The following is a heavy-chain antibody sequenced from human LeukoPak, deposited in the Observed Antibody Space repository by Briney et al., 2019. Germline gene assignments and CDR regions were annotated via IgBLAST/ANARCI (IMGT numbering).Heavy chain of an antibody. CDR2: ISGSSGTI. J-gene: IGHJ6*03. CDR1: AFTFSDHY. CDR3: VRDGGWYKRGLDYYYYYYMDV. D-gene: IGHD6-19*01. V-gene: IGHV3-11*01. Sequence: PGGSLRLSCAASAFTFSDHYMIWIRQAPGKGLEWVSYISGSSGTIYYGASVRGRFTISRDNAKNSLYLQMSSLRPEDTAFYYCVRDGGWYKRGLDYYYYYYMDVWGKGTTVTVSS.